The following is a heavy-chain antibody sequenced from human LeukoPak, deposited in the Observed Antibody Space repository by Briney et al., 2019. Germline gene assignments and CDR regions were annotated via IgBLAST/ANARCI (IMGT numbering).Heavy chain of an antibody. D-gene: IGHD2-21*02. V-gene: IGHV3-21*01. CDR1: GFXFSSYT. CDR3: ASSRGVVTAYDI. Sequence: PGGSLRLSCAASGFXFSSYTMNWVRQAPGKGLEWVSSIGSSSSSRYYADPVKGRFTISRDNAKNSLYLQMNSLRAEDTAVYYCASSRGVVTAYDIWGQGTMVTVSS. J-gene: IGHJ3*02. CDR2: IGSSSSSR.